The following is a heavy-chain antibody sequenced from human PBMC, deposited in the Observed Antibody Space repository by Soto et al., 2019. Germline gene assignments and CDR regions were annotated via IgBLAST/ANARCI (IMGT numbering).Heavy chain of an antibody. J-gene: IGHJ4*02. D-gene: IGHD2-15*01. CDR1: GYSFTSYW. CDR2: IYPGDSDT. V-gene: IGHV5-51*01. Sequence: GESLKISCKGSGYSFTSYWIGWVRQMPGKGLEWMGIIYPGDSDTRYSPTFQGQVTISADKSISTAYLQWSSLKASGTAMYYCARRIDGFTPHFDYWGQGTLVTVSS. CDR3: ARRIDGFTPHFDY.